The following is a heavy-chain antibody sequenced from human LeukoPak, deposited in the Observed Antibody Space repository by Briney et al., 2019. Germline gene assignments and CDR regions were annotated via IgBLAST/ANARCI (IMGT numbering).Heavy chain of an antibody. Sequence: QPGGSLRLSCAASGFTFSSYSMNWVRQAPGKGLEWVSYISSSSSTIYYADSVKGRFTISRDNAKNSLYLQMNSLRAEDTAVYYCARATMVRGAHGMDVWGQGTTVTVSS. V-gene: IGHV3-48*04. J-gene: IGHJ6*02. CDR1: GFTFSSYS. D-gene: IGHD3-10*01. CDR2: ISSSSSTI. CDR3: ARATMVRGAHGMDV.